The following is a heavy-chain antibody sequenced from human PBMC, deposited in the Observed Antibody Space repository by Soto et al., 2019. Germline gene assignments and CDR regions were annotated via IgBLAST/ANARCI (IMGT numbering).Heavy chain of an antibody. CDR2: IYYSGST. J-gene: IGHJ5*02. V-gene: IGHV4-39*01. Sequence: QLQLQESGPGLVKPSETLSLTCTVSGGSISSSSFHWGWIRQPPGKGLERIGSIYYSGSTYYSPSLKSRVTISVDTAKNQCSLKMSSVTAADTAVDDCARRERAAGTDWWFDPWGQGTLVTVSS. CDR3: ARRERAAGTDWWFDP. CDR1: GGSISSSSFH. D-gene: IGHD6-13*01.